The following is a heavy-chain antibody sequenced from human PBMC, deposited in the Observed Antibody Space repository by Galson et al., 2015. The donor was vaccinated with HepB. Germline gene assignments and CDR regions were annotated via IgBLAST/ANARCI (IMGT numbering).Heavy chain of an antibody. D-gene: IGHD4-11*01. CDR3: ARDAHSTCSYYYYYHGVDV. Sequence: SVKVSCKASGFTFTGYYMHWVRQTPGQGLEWMGWINPKSGSTFYAQNFRGRVTMTGDTSISTAYMELSRLRSADTAIYYCARDAHSTCSYYYYYHGVDVWGQVTTYTDS. J-gene: IGHJ6*02. CDR2: INPKSGST. V-gene: IGHV1-2*02. CDR1: GFTFTGYY.